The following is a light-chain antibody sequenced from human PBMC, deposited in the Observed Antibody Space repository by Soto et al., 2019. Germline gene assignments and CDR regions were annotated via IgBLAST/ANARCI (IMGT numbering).Light chain of an antibody. CDR1: SSDVGGDNY. CDR2: DVA. CDR3: CSSAGRSSGV. J-gene: IGLJ3*02. Sequence: QSALTQPRSVSGSPGQSVTISCTGTSSDVGGDNYVSWYQQFAGKAPKLLIYDVANRPSGVHDRFSGSRSGNTASLTISGVRTEDEAHYYCCSSAGRSSGVFGGGTKVTVL. V-gene: IGLV2-11*01.